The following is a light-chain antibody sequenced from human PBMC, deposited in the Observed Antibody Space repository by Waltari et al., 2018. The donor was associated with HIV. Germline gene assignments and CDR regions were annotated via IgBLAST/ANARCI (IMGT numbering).Light chain of an antibody. J-gene: IGKJ5*01. CDR2: AAS. V-gene: IGKV1-16*01. CDR1: QDISKY. CDR3: QQYNSLPIT. Sequence: DIQMTQSPSSLSASVGGRVTISCRANQDISKYLAWFQQKPGKAPKSLIYAASSLQTGVPARFSGSGSGTDFTLTIISLQPEDFATYYCQQYNSLPITFGQGIRLEI.